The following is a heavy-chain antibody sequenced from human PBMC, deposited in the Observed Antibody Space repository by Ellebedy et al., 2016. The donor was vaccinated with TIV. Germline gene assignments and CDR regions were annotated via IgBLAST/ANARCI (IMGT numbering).Heavy chain of an antibody. CDR2: IRHDGLDK. CDR1: GFTFNDFT. J-gene: IGHJ5*02. Sequence: GESLKISCAASGFTFNDFTMHWVRQAPGKGLEWLTSIRHDGLDKYYADSVKGRFTISRDNSRSTLYLHMSTLRAEDTAVYYCAKGHRIAAPNWFDPWGQGTLVTVSS. D-gene: IGHD6-6*01. V-gene: IGHV3-30*02. CDR3: AKGHRIAAPNWFDP.